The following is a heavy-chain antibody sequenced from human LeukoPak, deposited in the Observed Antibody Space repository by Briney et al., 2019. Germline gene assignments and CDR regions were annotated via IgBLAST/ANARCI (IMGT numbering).Heavy chain of an antibody. V-gene: IGHV3-74*01. CDR1: GFTFTSYW. CDR2: INSDGTIT. Sequence: GGSLRLSCAASGFTFTSYWMHWVRQAPGKGLVWLSRINSDGTITSYADSLEGRFTISRDNAKNTVYLQMNSLRAEDTAIYYCAKFSGVQFDRSSYSEFYYGMDVWGQGTTVTVSS. CDR3: AKFSGVQFDRSSYSEFYYGMDV. J-gene: IGHJ6*02. D-gene: IGHD3-22*01.